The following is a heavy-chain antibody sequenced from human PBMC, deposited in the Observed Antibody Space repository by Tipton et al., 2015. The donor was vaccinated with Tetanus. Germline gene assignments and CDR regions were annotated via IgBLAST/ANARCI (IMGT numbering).Heavy chain of an antibody. Sequence: LRLSCAVYGGSFSGSYWSWVRQPPGKGLEWIGEVHPRGSTNYSPSLKSRVTLSLDTTKKQVSLKLSSVTAADTAVYYCARGDYYGSGTYDVWGQGTTVTVPS. V-gene: IGHV4-34*01. D-gene: IGHD3-10*01. CDR3: ARGDYYGSGTYDV. J-gene: IGHJ6*02. CDR1: GGSFSGSY. CDR2: VHPRGST.